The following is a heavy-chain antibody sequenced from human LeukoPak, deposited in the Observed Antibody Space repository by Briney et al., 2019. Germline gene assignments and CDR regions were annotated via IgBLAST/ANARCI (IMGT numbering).Heavy chain of an antibody. D-gene: IGHD3-10*01. CDR1: GYTFTSYD. CDR2: MNPNSGNT. J-gene: IGHJ4*02. CDR3: ARGLTMVRGVFPPPNY. Sequence: RASVKVSCKASGYTFTSYDINWVRQATGQGLEWMGWMNPNSGNTGYAQKFQGRVTMTRNTSISTAYMELSSLRSEDTAVYYCARGLTMVRGVFPPPNYWGQGTLVTVSS. V-gene: IGHV1-8*01.